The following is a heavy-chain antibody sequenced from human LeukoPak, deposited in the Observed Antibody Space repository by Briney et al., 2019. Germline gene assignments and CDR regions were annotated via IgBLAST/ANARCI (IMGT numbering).Heavy chain of an antibody. D-gene: IGHD4-17*01. J-gene: IGHJ4*02. CDR2: INHSGST. Sequence: SETLSLTCAVYGGSFSGYYWSWIRQPPGKGLEWIGEINHSGSTNYSPSPKSRVTISVDTSKNQFSLKLSSVTAADTAVYYCARTAGDYPRGFGYWGQGTLVTVSS. CDR1: GGSFSGYY. V-gene: IGHV4-34*01. CDR3: ARTAGDYPRGFGY.